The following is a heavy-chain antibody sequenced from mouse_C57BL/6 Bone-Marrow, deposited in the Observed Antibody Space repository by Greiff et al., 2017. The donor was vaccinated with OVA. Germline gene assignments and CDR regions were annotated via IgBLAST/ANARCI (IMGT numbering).Heavy chain of an antibody. CDR3: ASSTVVDYAMDY. CDR1: GYTFTSYW. J-gene: IGHJ4*01. Sequence: QVQLQQPGAELVKPGASVKLSCKASGYTFTSYWMHWVKQRPGQGLEWIGMIHPNSGSTNYNEKFKSKATLTVDKSSSTAYMQLRSLTSEDSAVYFCASSTVVDYAMDYWGQGTSVTVSS. D-gene: IGHD1-1*01. CDR2: IHPNSGST. V-gene: IGHV1-64*01.